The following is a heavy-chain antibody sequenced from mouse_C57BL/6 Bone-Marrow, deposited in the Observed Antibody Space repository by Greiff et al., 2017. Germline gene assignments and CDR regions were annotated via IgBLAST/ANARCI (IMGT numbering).Heavy chain of an antibody. D-gene: IGHD2-12*01. CDR1: GFTFSSYG. Sequence: EVKLMESGGDLVKPGGSLKLSCAASGFTFSSYGMSWVRQTPDKRLEWVATISSGGSYTYYPDSVKGRFTISGDNAKSTLYLQMSSLKSEDTAMYYCARRNYSNDEGAMDYWGQGTSVTVSS. J-gene: IGHJ4*01. V-gene: IGHV5-6*02. CDR3: ARRNYSNDEGAMDY. CDR2: ISSGGSYT.